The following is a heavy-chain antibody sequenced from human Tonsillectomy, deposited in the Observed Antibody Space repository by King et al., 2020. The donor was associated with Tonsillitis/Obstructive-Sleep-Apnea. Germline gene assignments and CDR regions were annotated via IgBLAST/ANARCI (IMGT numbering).Heavy chain of an antibody. Sequence: VQLVESGGGLEQPGGSLRLSRAASGFTFRSYTMSWVRQAPGKGLEWVSGISGRGGSTYYADSVKGRFTISRDNSKTTLYLQMNSLRAEDTAVYYCAKASPNVGGDYGDDHPFDYWGQGILVTVSS. V-gene: IGHV3-23*04. J-gene: IGHJ4*02. CDR1: GFTFRSYT. CDR2: ISGRGGST. CDR3: AKASPNVGGDYGDDHPFDY. D-gene: IGHD4-17*01.